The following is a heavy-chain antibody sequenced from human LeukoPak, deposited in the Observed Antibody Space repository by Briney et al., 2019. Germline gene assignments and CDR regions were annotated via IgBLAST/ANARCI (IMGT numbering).Heavy chain of an antibody. D-gene: IGHD5-18*01. Sequence: GGSLRLSCAASGFTFSSYSMNWVRQAPGKGLEWVSSISSSSSYIYYADSVKGRFAISRDNAKNSLYLQMNSLRAEDTAVYYCARGARGYSYGGYYYGMDVWGEGTTVTVSS. CDR1: GFTFSSYS. CDR2: ISSSSSYI. V-gene: IGHV3-21*01. CDR3: ARGARGYSYGGYYYGMDV. J-gene: IGHJ6*04.